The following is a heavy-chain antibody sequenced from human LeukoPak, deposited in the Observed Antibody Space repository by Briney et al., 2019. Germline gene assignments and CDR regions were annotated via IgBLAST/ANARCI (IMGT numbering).Heavy chain of an antibody. D-gene: IGHD6-13*01. CDR2: ISSGRTYT. CDR3: ARGDRSAVFDY. J-gene: IGHJ4*02. CDR1: GFTFSSFN. V-gene: IGHV3-21*05. Sequence: GGSLRLSCAASGFTFSSFNMNWVRQAPGKGLEWVSYISSGRTYTYYAHSVKGRFTLSRENTNNSLFLQMNSLRAEDTAIYYCARGDRSAVFDYWGEGSLVTASS.